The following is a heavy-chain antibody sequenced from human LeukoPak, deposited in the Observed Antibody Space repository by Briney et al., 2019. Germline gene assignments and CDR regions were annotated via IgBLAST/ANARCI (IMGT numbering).Heavy chain of an antibody. J-gene: IGHJ4*02. D-gene: IGHD4-17*01. CDR2: LSGSGDTT. Sequence: GGSLRLSCTASGFTFSSYAMSWVRQAPGKGLEWVSSLSGSGDTTYYADSVKGRFTLSRDNSKNTLYLQLNSLRAEDTAVYYCAKKATVTTNYFDYWGQGTLVTVSS. V-gene: IGHV3-23*01. CDR3: AKKATVTTNYFDY. CDR1: GFTFSSYA.